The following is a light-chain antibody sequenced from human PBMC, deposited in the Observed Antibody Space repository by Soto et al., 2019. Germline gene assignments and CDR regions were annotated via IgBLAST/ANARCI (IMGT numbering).Light chain of an antibody. J-gene: IGKJ1*01. V-gene: IGKV1-6*01. Sequence: ALQMTQSPSSLSASVGDRVTNTLRASQGIRNDLGWYQQKPGKAPKLLIYAASSLQSGVPSRFSGSGSGTDFTLTISSLQPEDFATYYCLQDYNYPWTFGQGTKVDIK. CDR2: AAS. CDR1: QGIRND. CDR3: LQDYNYPWT.